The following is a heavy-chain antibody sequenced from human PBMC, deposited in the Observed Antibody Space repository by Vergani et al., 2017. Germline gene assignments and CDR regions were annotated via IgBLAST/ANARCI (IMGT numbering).Heavy chain of an antibody. V-gene: IGHV3-30*03. CDR1: GFTSSYYG. D-gene: IGHD2-2*01. J-gene: IGHJ4*02. CDR3: ARANYQLPFDY. CDR2: ISYDGTQK. Sequence: QVHLVESGGGVVQPGRSLRLSCVVSGFTSSYYGMHWVRQAPGKGLEWVAVISYDGTQKYYADSVKGRFTISRDNSKSTLYLQMNSLRTEDTAVYYCARANYQLPFDYWGQGTLVTVSS.